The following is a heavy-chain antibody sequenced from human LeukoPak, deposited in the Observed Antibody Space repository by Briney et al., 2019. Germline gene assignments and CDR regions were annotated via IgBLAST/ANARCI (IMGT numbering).Heavy chain of an antibody. Sequence: SETLSLTCTVSGGSISSSSYYWGWIRQPPGKGLEWIGSIYYSGSTYYNPSLKSRVTISVDTSKNQFSLKLSSVTAADTAVYYCARDPDNSSSWWAPSWFDPWGQGTLVTVSS. CDR3: ARDPDNSSSWWAPSWFDP. D-gene: IGHD6-13*01. CDR1: GGSISSSSYY. CDR2: IYYSGST. J-gene: IGHJ5*02. V-gene: IGHV4-39*07.